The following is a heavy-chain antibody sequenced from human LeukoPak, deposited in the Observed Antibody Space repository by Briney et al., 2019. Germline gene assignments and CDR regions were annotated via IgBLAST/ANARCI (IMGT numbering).Heavy chain of an antibody. D-gene: IGHD6-13*01. J-gene: IGHJ6*03. V-gene: IGHV1-69*13. CDR2: MIPIFGTA. CDR1: GGTFSSYA. CDR3: AREMAAAGTTRRVVETNYYYMDV. Sequence: ASVKVSCKASGGTFSSYAISWVRQAPGQGLEWMGGMIPIFGTANYAQKFQGRVTITADESTSTAYMELSSLRSEDTAVYYCAREMAAAGTTRRVVETNYYYMDVWGKGTTVTVSS.